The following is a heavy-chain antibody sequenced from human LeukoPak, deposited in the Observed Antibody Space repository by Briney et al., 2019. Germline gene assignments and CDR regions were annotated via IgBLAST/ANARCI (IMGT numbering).Heavy chain of an antibody. Sequence: PSETLSLTCTVSGGSISSSSYYWGWIRQPPGKGLEWIGSIYYSGSTYYNPSLKSRVTISVDTSKNQFSLKLSSVTAADTAVYYCERQEGSSSWSPGFDYWGQGTLVTVSS. CDR3: ERQEGSSSWSPGFDY. CDR1: GGSISSSSYY. D-gene: IGHD6-13*01. CDR2: IYYSGST. J-gene: IGHJ4*02. V-gene: IGHV4-39*01.